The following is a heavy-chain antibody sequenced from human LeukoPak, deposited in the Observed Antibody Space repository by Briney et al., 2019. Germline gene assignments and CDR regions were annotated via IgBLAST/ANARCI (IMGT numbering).Heavy chain of an antibody. CDR2: IYYSGST. V-gene: IGHV4-31*03. CDR1: GGSISSGGYY. D-gene: IGHD5-18*01. CDR3: AREVYSYGYSHFDY. J-gene: IGHJ4*02. Sequence: PSETLSLTCTVSGGSISSGGYYWSWIRQHPGKGLEWIGYIYYSGSTYYNPSLKSRVTISVDTSKNQFSLKLSSVTAADTAVYYCAREVYSYGYSHFDYWGQGTLVTVSS.